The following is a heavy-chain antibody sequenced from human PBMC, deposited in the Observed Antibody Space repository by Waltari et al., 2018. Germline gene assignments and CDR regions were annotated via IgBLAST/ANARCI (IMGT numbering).Heavy chain of an antibody. J-gene: IGHJ6*02. CDR1: GYSFTSYW. CDR3: ARGRFWSGYYYYYGMDV. CDR2: IYPVGAAT. V-gene: IGHV5-51*01. Sequence: EVQLVQSGAEVKKPGESLKISCKGSGYSFTSYWIGWVRQMPGKGLEWMGIIYPVGAATRYSPAVQGQVTSSADKSISTAYLQWSSLKASDTAMYYCARGRFWSGYYYYYGMDVWGQGTTVTVSS. D-gene: IGHD3-3*01.